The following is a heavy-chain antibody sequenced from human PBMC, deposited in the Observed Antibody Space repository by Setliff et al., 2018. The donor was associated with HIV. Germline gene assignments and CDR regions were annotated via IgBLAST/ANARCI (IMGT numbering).Heavy chain of an antibody. D-gene: IGHD2-15*01. CDR3: ARAAVVGRPLYYFDS. J-gene: IGHJ4*02. Sequence: SGFRISNYAMSWVRQAPGKGLEWVSTLYSGGGVSYYGDSVKGRFTISSDDGTVYLQLNSLTAEDTALYYCARAAVVGRPLYYFDSWGQGTLVTVSS. CDR2: LYSGGGVS. V-gene: IGHV3-23*03. CDR1: GFRISNYA.